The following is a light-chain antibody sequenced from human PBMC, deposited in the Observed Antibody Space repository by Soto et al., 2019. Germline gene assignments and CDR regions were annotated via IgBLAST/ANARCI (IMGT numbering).Light chain of an antibody. CDR1: QAIRNF. CDR3: QKYSSVPV. CDR2: AAS. J-gene: IGKJ3*01. Sequence: DIQMTQSPTSLSASVGDRVTITCRASQAIRNFVAWYQQKPGKAPKLLIYAASTLQSGVPSRFSGSGSGTDFTLTINCLHPEDVATYSCQKYSSVPVFGPGTKVEIK. V-gene: IGKV1-27*01.